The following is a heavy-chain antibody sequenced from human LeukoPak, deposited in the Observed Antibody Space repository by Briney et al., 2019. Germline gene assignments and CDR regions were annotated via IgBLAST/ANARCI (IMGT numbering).Heavy chain of an antibody. V-gene: IGHV3-30*02. D-gene: IGHD3-10*01. CDR2: IRYDGSNK. J-gene: IGHJ4*02. CDR3: GRGMRDYYGLDY. Sequence: GGSLRLSCAASGFTFSSYGMHWVRQAPGKGLEWVAFIRYDGSNKYYADSVKGRFTISRDNSKNTLYLQMNSLTVEDTAVYYCGRGMRDYYGLDYWGQGILVTVSS. CDR1: GFTFSSYG.